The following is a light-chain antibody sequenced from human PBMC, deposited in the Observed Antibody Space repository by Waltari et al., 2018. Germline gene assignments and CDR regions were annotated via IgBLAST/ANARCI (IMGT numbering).Light chain of an antibody. CDR1: QSISKW. J-gene: IGKJ4*01. CDR3: QQYNSYSLLS. Sequence: DIQMTQSPSTLSASVGDRVIFSCRASQSISKWLDWYQQKPGKAPKLLIYNASTLESGGPSRFSGSGSGTEFTLTISSLQPEDFATYYCQQYNSYSLLSFGGGTKVEIK. CDR2: NAS. V-gene: IGKV1-5*03.